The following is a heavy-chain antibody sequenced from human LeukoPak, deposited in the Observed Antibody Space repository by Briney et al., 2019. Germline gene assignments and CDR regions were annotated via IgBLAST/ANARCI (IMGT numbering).Heavy chain of an antibody. V-gene: IGHV4-39*01. J-gene: IGHJ3*02. CDR3: ARRHGMISAFDI. D-gene: IGHD3-16*01. CDR2: IYYSGST. CDR1: GRSISSSSYY. Sequence: PSETLSLTCTVSGRSISSSSYYWGWIRQPPGKGLEWIGSIYYSGSTYYNPSPKSRFTIAVYTSKNQFSLKLSSVTAADTAVYYCARRHGMISAFDIWGQGTMVTVSS.